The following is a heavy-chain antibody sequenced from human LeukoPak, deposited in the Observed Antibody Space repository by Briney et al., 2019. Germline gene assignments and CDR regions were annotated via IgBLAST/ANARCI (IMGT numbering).Heavy chain of an antibody. J-gene: IGHJ4*02. D-gene: IGHD3-22*01. Sequence: SETLSLTCAVYGGSFSGYYWSWIRQPPGKGLEWIGEINHSGSTYYNPSLKSRVTISVDTSKNQFSLKLSSVTAADTAVYYCASHIDYYDSSGYWDWGQGTLVTVSS. CDR3: ASHIDYYDSSGYWD. V-gene: IGHV4-34*01. CDR2: INHSGST. CDR1: GGSFSGYY.